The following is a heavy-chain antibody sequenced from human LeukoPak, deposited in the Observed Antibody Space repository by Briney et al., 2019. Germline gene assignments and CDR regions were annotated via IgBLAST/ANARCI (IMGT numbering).Heavy chain of an antibody. J-gene: IGHJ4*02. Sequence: PGGSLRLSCAASGFTFTSYAMNWVRQAPGKGLEWVSGITSSGGNTYYADSVKGRFTISRDNSKNTLYLQMNSLRAEDTAIYYCAKDFHASSGYYLDYWGQGTLVTVSS. CDR1: GFTFTSYA. CDR3: AKDFHASSGYYLDY. V-gene: IGHV3-23*01. CDR2: ITSSGGNT. D-gene: IGHD3-22*01.